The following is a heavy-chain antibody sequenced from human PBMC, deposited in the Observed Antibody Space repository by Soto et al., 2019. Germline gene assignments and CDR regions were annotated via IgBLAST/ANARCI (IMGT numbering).Heavy chain of an antibody. Sequence: SETKCHRCSVADDSIGNIGFCWVCNHQPPGEGLEWIGSIYHTGNAYYNPSLKSRVTISVDTSKNQFSLKLTSVTAADAALYYCARDFFDSSDYTTNWFDPWGQGTLLTVSS. J-gene: IGHJ5*02. CDR1: DDSIGNIGFC. V-gene: IGHV4-39*01. CDR3: ARDFFDSSDYTTNWFDP. D-gene: IGHD3-22*01. CDR2: IYHTGNA.